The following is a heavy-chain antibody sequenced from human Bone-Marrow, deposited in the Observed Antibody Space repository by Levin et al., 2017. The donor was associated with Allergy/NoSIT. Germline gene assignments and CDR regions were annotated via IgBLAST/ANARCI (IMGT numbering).Heavy chain of an antibody. J-gene: IGHJ4*02. CDR1: GFTFDDYA. D-gene: IGHD3-3*01. CDR2: ITWNSGTI. Sequence: PGGSLRLSCTGSGFTFDDYAMHWVRQIPGKGLEWVSGITWNSGTIDYADSVKGRFTTSRDNAKSSLYLHMNSLRPEDTAVYYCASAGRDYDSWTGYFVLWGQGTLVTVSS. V-gene: IGHV3-9*01. CDR3: ASAGRDYDSWTGYFVL.